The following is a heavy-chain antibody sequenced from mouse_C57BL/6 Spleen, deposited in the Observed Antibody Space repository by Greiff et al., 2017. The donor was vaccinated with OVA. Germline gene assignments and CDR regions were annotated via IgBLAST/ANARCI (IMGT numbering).Heavy chain of an antibody. CDR1: GFTFSSYG. V-gene: IGHV5-6*01. J-gene: IGHJ2*01. CDR2: ISSGGSYT. Sequence: EVKLVESGGDLVKPGGSLKLSCAASGFTFSSYGMSWVRQTPDKRLEWVATISSGGSYTYYPDSVKGRFTISRDNAKNTLYLQMSSLKSEDTAMYYCARSITTVVAHFDYWGKGTTLTVSS. CDR3: ARSITTVVAHFDY. D-gene: IGHD1-1*01.